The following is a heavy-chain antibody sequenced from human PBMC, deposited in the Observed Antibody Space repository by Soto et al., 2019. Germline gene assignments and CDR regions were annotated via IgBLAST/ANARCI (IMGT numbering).Heavy chain of an antibody. D-gene: IGHD1-7*01. CDR1: GGSISSYY. CDR2: IYYSGST. J-gene: IGHJ6*03. CDR3: ARAARITGTTYYYYYYMDV. V-gene: IGHV4-59*01. Sequence: QVQLQESGPGLVKPSETLSLTCTVSGGSISSYYWSWIRQPPGKGLEWIGYIYYSGSTNYNPSLKSRVTISVDTSKNQFSLKLSSVTAADTAVYYCARAARITGTTYYYYYYMDVWGKGTTVTVSS.